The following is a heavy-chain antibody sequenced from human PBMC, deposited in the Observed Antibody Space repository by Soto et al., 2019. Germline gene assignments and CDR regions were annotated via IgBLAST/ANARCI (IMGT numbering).Heavy chain of an antibody. CDR3: ARVYAYYFDF. J-gene: IGHJ4*02. CDR1: GGSIRSYY. V-gene: IGHV4-59*01. D-gene: IGHD2-8*01. Sequence: SETLSLTCTVSGGSIRSYYWSWIRQPPGKGLEWIGYIYYSGSTNYNPSLKSRVTISADTSKSQFSLKLSSVTAADTAVYYCARVYAYYFDFWGQGTLVTVSS. CDR2: IYYSGST.